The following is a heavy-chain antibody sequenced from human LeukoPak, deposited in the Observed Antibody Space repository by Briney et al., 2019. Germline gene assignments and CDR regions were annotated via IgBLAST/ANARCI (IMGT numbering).Heavy chain of an antibody. CDR2: IRYDGSNK. CDR3: ARVSDSSGYYYRDYYYYMDV. D-gene: IGHD3-22*01. Sequence: PGGSLRLSCAASGFTFSSYGMHWVRQAPGKGLEWVAFIRYDGSNKYYADSVKGRFTISRDNSKNTLYLQMNSLRAEDTAVYYCARVSDSSGYYYRDYYYYMDVWGKGTTVTVPS. CDR1: GFTFSSYG. V-gene: IGHV3-30*02. J-gene: IGHJ6*03.